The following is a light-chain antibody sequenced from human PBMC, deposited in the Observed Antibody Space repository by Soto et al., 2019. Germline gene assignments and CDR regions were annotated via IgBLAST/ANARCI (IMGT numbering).Light chain of an antibody. CDR2: GAS. Sequence: IVMTQSPATLSVSPGERATLSCRASQSVNNNLAWYQQKPGQAPRLLIYGASSSATGIPARFSGSGSGTEFTLTITSLQSEDFAVYFCQQYNNWPPLYTFGQGTKLEIK. J-gene: IGKJ2*01. CDR1: QSVNNN. V-gene: IGKV3-15*01. CDR3: QQYNNWPPLYT.